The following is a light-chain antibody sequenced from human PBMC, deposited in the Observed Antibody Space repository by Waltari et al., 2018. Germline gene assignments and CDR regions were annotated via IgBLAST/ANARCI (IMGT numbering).Light chain of an antibody. Sequence: DIVMTQSPDSLAVSLGERATINCKSSQSVLYSSNNGNYLAWYQQKSGQPPKLLIYWASTRASGGPDRFSGSGSRTDFTLTISSLQAEDVAVYYCQQYYSTPRTFGQGTKVEIK. CDR2: WAS. V-gene: IGKV4-1*01. CDR3: QQYYSTPRT. J-gene: IGKJ1*01. CDR1: QSVLYSSNNGNY.